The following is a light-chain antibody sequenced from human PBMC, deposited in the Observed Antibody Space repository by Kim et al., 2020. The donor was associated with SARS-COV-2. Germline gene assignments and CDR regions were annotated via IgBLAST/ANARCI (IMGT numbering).Light chain of an antibody. CDR3: SSFTTTSRLV. CDR1: SSNIGSYNY. J-gene: IGLJ3*02. CDR2: DVN. Sequence: GQSITISCTGTSSNIGSYNYVPWYQQHPGKAPKLMIYDVNKRPSGVSNRFSGSKSGNTASLTISGLQAEDEADYYCSSFTTTSRLVFGGGTKVTVL. V-gene: IGLV2-14*03.